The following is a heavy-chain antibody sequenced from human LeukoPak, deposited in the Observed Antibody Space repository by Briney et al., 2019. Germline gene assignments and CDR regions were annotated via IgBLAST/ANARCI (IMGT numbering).Heavy chain of an antibody. V-gene: IGHV1-8*01. Sequence: EASVKVSCKASGYTFTSYDINWVRQATGQGLEWMGWMNPNSGNTGYAQKFQGRVTMTRNTSISTAYMELSSLRSEDTAVYYCARVNKAGAYITMIVDYYYYYYMDVWGKGTTVTISS. CDR2: MNPNSGNT. CDR1: GYTFTSYD. D-gene: IGHD3-22*01. J-gene: IGHJ6*03. CDR3: ARVNKAGAYITMIVDYYYYYYMDV.